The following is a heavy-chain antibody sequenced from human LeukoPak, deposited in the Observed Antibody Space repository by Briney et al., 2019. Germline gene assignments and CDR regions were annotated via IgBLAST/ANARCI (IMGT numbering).Heavy chain of an antibody. V-gene: IGHV4-31*03. CDR3: ASSIVGATTYRREVNFDY. CDR2: IYYSGST. Sequence: SQTLSLTCTVSGGSISSGGYYWSWIRQHPGKGLEWIGYIYYSGSTYYNPSLKSRVTISVDTSKNQFSLKVSSVTAADTAVYYCASSIVGATTYRREVNFDYWGQGTLVTVSS. J-gene: IGHJ4*02. CDR1: GGSISSGGYY. D-gene: IGHD1-26*01.